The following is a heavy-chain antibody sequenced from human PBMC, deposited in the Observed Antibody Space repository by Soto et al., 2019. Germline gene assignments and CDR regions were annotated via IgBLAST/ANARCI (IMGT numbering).Heavy chain of an antibody. J-gene: IGHJ6*02. CDR3: ARDENYGYYYNGMDV. V-gene: IGHV4-39*01. Sequence: YYWGWIRQPPGKGLEWIGSIYYSGSTYYNPSLKSRVTISVDTSKNQFSLKLSSVTAADTAVYYCARDENYGYYYNGMDVWGQGTTVTVSS. CDR2: IYYSGST. CDR1: YY. D-gene: IGHD1-7*01.